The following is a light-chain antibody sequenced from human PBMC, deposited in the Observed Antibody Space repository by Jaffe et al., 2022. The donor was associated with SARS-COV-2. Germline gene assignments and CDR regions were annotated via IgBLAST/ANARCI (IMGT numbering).Light chain of an antibody. CDR1: QSISVW. J-gene: IGKJ4*01. CDR2: KAS. CDR3: QQYKSLWVT. Sequence: DIQMIQSPSSLSASVGDRVTITCRASQSISVWLAWYQQKPGKAPKLLIYKASSLEGGVPSRFSGSGSETEFTLTISSLQPEDFATYYCQQYKSLWVTFGGGTKVEIK. V-gene: IGKV1-5*03.